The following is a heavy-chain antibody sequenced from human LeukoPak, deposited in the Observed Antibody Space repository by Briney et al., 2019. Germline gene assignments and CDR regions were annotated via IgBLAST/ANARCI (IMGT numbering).Heavy chain of an antibody. D-gene: IGHD6-19*01. CDR1: GFTFNSFT. CDR3: ARGGYNSAFLDS. Sequence: GGSVRLSCAASGFTFNSFTMNWVRQAPGKGLEWLSSISGSGQYIYYADSLQGRLTISRDNAKDSLYLQLNSLRAEDTSVYYCARGGYNSAFLDSWGQ. CDR2: ISGSGQYI. J-gene: IGHJ4*02. V-gene: IGHV3-21*01.